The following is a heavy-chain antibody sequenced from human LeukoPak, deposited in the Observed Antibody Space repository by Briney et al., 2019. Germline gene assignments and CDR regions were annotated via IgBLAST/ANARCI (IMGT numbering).Heavy chain of an antibody. V-gene: IGHV4-31*03. CDR3: ARAGDGYNFDY. CDR2: IYYSGST. CDR1: GGSISSGDYY. Sequence: SETLSLTCTVSGGSISSGDYYWSWIPQHPGKGLEWIGYIYYSGSTYYNPSLKSRVTISVDTSKNQFSLKLSSVTAADTAVYYCARAGDGYNFDYWGQGTLVTVSS. D-gene: IGHD5-24*01. J-gene: IGHJ4*02.